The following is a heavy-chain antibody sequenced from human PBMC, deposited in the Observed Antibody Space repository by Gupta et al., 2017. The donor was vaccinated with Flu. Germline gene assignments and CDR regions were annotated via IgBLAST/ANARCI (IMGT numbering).Heavy chain of an antibody. CDR3: AVWCFRSYGSGNHFYFDH. J-gene: IGHJ4*02. CDR2: LDPDGIST. Sequence: FTSYWMHWVRQAPGKGLVWVSRLDPDGISTSCADSVTGRFSVSRDNAKSTLYLQMNSLRVEDTAVYHCAVWCFRSYGSGNHFYFDHWGQGALGTVSS. CDR1: FTSYW. D-gene: IGHD3-10*01. V-gene: IGHV3-74*01.